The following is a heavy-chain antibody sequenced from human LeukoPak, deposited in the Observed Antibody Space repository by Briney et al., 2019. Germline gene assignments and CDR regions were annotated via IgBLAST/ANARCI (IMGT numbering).Heavy chain of an antibody. CDR2: IYYSGST. CDR1: GGSISSYY. Sequence: SETLSLTCTVSGGSISSYYWSWIRQPPGKGLEWIGYIYYSGSTNYNPSLKSRVTISVDTSKNQFSLKLSSVTAADAAVYYCARESSQFAFDIWGQGTMVTVSS. V-gene: IGHV4-59*01. J-gene: IGHJ3*02. D-gene: IGHD5-24*01. CDR3: ARESSQFAFDI.